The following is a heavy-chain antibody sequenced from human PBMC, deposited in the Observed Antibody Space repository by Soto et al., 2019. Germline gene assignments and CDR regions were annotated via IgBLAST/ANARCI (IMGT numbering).Heavy chain of an antibody. CDR1: GGSISSGGYY. CDR3: ARDIRPATVPTKRSLFSYWYFDL. Sequence: QVQLQESGPGLVKPSQTLSLTCTVSGGSISSGGYYWSWIRQHPGKGLEWIGYIYYSGSTYYNPSLKSRVTISVDTSKNQFSLTLSSVTAADTAVYYCARDIRPATVPTKRSLFSYWYFDLWCRGTLVTVSS. J-gene: IGHJ2*01. CDR2: IYYSGST. V-gene: IGHV4-31*03. D-gene: IGHD4-17*01.